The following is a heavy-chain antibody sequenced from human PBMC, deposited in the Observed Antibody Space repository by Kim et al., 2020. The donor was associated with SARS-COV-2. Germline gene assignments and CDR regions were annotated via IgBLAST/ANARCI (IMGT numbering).Heavy chain of an antibody. V-gene: IGHV1-69*13. CDR3: ARMTTVTTAFDY. J-gene: IGHJ4*02. CDR1: GGTFSSYA. CDR2: IIPIFGTA. D-gene: IGHD4-17*01. Sequence: SVKVSCKASGGTFSSYAISWVRQAPGQGLEWMGGIIPIFGTANYAQKFQGRVTITADESTSTAYMELSSLRSEDTAVYYCARMTTVTTAFDYWGQGTLVTVSS.